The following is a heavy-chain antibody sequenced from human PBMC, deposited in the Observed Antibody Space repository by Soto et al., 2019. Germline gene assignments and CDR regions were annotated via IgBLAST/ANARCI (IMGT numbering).Heavy chain of an antibody. CDR3: ASHYDMWSGYLSPVDY. V-gene: IGHV3-11*01. D-gene: IGHD3-3*01. CDR1: GCTFRDYY. J-gene: IGHJ4*02. Sequence: GRSLRLSCTVTGCTFRDYYVSWIRQAPGQGLEWISYIDTSGTKIYYADSVKGRFTITRDNAKNSLYLEMNSLRDEDTAVYYCASHYDMWSGYLSPVDYWGQGTLVTVSS. CDR2: IDTSGTKI.